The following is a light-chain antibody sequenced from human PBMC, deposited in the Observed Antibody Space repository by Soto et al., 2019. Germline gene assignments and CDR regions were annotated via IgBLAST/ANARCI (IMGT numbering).Light chain of an antibody. CDR3: QQAYGAPPT. V-gene: IGKV1-9*01. J-gene: IGKJ1*01. CDR2: DAS. Sequence: IQLTQSPSSLSASVGDRVTVTCRASQDIRNYLAWYQQKPGKAPKLLICDASTLYSGVPSRFSGSGSGTDFTLTISSLQPEDFATYYCQQAYGAPPTFGQGTKVDIK. CDR1: QDIRNY.